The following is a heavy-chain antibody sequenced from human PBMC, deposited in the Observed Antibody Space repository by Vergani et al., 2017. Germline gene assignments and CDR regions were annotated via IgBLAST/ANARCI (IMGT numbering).Heavy chain of an antibody. J-gene: IGHJ4*02. CDR1: GFTFSSYA. Sequence: QVQLVESGGGVVQPGRSLRLSCAASGFTFSSYAMHWVRQAPGKGLEWVAVISYDGSNKYYADSVKGRFTISRDNSKNTLYLQMNSLRAEDTAVYYCARDGKWYGDDVGGDYWGQGTLVTVSS. CDR2: ISYDGSNK. V-gene: IGHV3-30-3*01. D-gene: IGHD4-17*01. CDR3: ARDGKWYGDDVGGDY.